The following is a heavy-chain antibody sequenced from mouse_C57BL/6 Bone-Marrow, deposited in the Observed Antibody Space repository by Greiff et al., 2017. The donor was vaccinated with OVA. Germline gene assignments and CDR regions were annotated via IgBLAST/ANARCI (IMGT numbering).Heavy chain of an antibody. J-gene: IGHJ2*01. V-gene: IGHV5-2*01. CDR3: ARLYNNYLYYVDY. CDR2: INGDGGST. Sequence: EVKLQQSGGGLVQPGESLKLSCESNEYEFPSHDMSWVRKTPEKRLELVAAINGDGGSTYYPDTVERRINISRDNTKKTLYLQMSSLKSEDTALYYCARLYNNYLYYVDYWGQGTTLTVSS. CDR1: EYEFPSHD. D-gene: IGHD2-5*01.